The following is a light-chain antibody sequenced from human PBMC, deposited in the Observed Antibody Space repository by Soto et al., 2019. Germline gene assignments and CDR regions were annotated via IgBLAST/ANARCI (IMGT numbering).Light chain of an antibody. CDR2: DVS. Sequence: HSVLTRSASVSGSPGLSITISLTSTSSDVDGYNYVSWYQHHPGKAPKLLIYDVSNRPSGISNRFSGSKSDNTASLTISGLLPEDEADYYCSTYTRSNPRQTVFGPGTTVTVL. J-gene: IGLJ1*01. CDR3: STYTRSNPRQTV. V-gene: IGLV2-14*03. CDR1: SSDVDGYNY.